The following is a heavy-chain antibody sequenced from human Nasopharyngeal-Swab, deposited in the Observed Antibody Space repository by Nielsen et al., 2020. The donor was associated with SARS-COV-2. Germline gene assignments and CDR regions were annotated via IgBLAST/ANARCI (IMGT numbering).Heavy chain of an antibody. CDR2: IYYSGST. J-gene: IGHJ4*02. D-gene: IGHD3-3*01. V-gene: IGHV4-39*07. CDR3: ARSLLRFLEWTNFDY. Sequence: SETLSLTCTVSGGSISSYYWGWIRQSPGKGLEWIGSIYYSGSTYYNPSLKSRVTISVDTSKNQFSLKLSSVTAADTAVYYCARSLLRFLEWTNFDYWGQGTLVTVSS. CDR1: GGSISSYY.